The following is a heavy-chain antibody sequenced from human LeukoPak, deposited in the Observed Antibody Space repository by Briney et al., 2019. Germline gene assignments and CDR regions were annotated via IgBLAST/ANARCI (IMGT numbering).Heavy chain of an antibody. J-gene: IGHJ6*03. CDR2: IYYSGGT. D-gene: IGHD1-1*01. CDR3: ARDRGGYEALVGYYYYMDV. V-gene: IGHV4-39*07. CDR1: GGSIRTGSFF. Sequence: SETLSLTCSVPGGSIRTGSFFWGSIRQPPGKGLEWIGSIYYSGGTSYNPSLKSRVTISVDTSKNQFSLKLSSVTAADTAVYYCARDRGGYEALVGYYYYMDVWGKGASVTVSS.